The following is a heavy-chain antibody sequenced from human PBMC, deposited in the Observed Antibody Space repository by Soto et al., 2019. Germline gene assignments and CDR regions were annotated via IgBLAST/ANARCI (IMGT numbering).Heavy chain of an antibody. CDR1: GFTFSSYS. CDR3: VRDIDYYDSSGYYAPFDY. Sequence: TGGSLRLSCAASGFTFSSYSMNWVRQAPGKGLEWVSSISSSSSYIYYADSVKGRFTISRDNAKNSLYLQMNNLRAEDTAVYYCVRDIDYYDSSGYYAPFDYWGQGTLVTVSS. CDR2: ISSSSSYI. D-gene: IGHD3-22*01. J-gene: IGHJ4*02. V-gene: IGHV3-21*01.